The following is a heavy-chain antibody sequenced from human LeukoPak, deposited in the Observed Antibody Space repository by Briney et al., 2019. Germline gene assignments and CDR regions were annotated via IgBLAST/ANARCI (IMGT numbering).Heavy chain of an antibody. J-gene: IGHJ6*03. CDR2: IYTSGST. V-gene: IGHV4-61*02. CDR1: GGSISSGSYY. D-gene: IGHD3-3*01. CDR3: ARGFWSGYNYYYYYMDV. Sequence: PSETLSLTCTVSGGSISSGSYYWSWIRQPAGKGLEWIGRIYTSGSTNYNPSLKSRVTISVDTSKNHFSLKLSSVTAADTAVYYCARGFWSGYNYYYYYMDVWGKGTTVTVSS.